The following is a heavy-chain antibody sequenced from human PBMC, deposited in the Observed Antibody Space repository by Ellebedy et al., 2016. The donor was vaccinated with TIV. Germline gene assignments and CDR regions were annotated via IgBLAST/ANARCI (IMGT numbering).Heavy chain of an antibody. CDR3: ARRYWGGGICFSLFSS. D-gene: IGHD2-15*01. V-gene: IGHV1-3*04. CDR2: INTNNANT. J-gene: IGHJ5*02. Sequence: AASVKVSCKASGYTFTTYAIHWVRQAPGQRLEWMGWINTNNANTKYSQKFQGRVTFTRDTSASTAYMELSSLRSEDTDVYYCARRYWGGGICFSLFSSWGQGTLVTVSS. CDR1: GYTFTTYA.